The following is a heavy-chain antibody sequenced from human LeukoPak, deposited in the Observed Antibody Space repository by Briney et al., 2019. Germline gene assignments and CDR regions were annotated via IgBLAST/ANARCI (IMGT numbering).Heavy chain of an antibody. V-gene: IGHV4-59*01. Sequence: SETLSLTCTVSGGSISSYYWSWIRQPPGKGLEWIGYIYYSGSTNYNPSLKSRVTISVDTSKNQFSLKLSSVTAADTAVYYCARDGNCDMGYFDYWGQGTLVTVSS. D-gene: IGHD3-22*01. CDR3: ARDGNCDMGYFDY. J-gene: IGHJ4*02. CDR2: IYYSGST. CDR1: GGSISSYY.